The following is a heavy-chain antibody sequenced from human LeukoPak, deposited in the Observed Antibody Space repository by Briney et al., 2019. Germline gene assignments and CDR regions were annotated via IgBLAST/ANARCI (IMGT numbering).Heavy chain of an antibody. D-gene: IGHD1-26*01. CDR3: AGRYRVGDKHVDAFDM. CDR1: GGSLSSHY. J-gene: IGHJ3*02. CDR2: VFNSGTT. V-gene: IGHV4-59*03. Sequence: SETLSLTRTVSGGSLSSHYWSWIRQPPGRDLEWIGYVFNSGTTDQNPSLKRRVTISLDTSKNQVSLRLAPVTAADTAVYYLAGRYRVGDKHVDAFDMWGQGTMVTVSS.